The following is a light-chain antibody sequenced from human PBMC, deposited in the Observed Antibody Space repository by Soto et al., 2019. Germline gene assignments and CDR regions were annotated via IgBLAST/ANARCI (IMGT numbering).Light chain of an antibody. J-gene: IGKJ1*01. V-gene: IGKV3-15*01. CDR1: QSVSSN. Sequence: EIVMTQSPATLSVSPGERATLSCRASQSVSSNLAWYQQKSGQAPRLLIYGASTRATGIPARFSGSGSGTEFTLTISSLQSEDFAVYYCQQYNNWRWTFGQGTKVEIK. CDR3: QQYNNWRWT. CDR2: GAS.